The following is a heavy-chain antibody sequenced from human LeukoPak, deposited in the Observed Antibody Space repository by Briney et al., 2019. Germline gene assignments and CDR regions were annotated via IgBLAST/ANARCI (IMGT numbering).Heavy chain of an antibody. Sequence: TGGSLRLSCAASGFTFSSYAMSWVRQAPGKGLEWVSAISGSGGSTYYADSVKGRSTISRDNSKNTLYLQMNSLRAEDPAVYYCAKVGRKYYYGSGSLLGNDYWGQGTLVTVSS. CDR3: AKVGRKYYYGSGSLLGNDY. J-gene: IGHJ4*02. CDR2: ISGSGGST. V-gene: IGHV3-23*01. CDR1: GFTFSSYA. D-gene: IGHD3-10*01.